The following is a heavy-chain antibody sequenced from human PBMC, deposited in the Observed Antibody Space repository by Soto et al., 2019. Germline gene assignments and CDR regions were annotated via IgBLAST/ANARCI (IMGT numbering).Heavy chain of an antibody. V-gene: IGHV3-74*01. CDR1: GFTFSSYW. Sequence: EVQLVESGGGLVQPGGSLRLSRAASGFTFSSYWMHWVRQGPGEGLVWVSRIMSDGSGTTYADSVKGRFTISRDNAKNTLYLQMNSLRAEDTAVYHCARSRGSGGVEYNMDVWGQGTTVTVSS. CDR3: ARSRGSGGVEYNMDV. D-gene: IGHD3-16*01. CDR2: IMSDGSGT. J-gene: IGHJ6*02.